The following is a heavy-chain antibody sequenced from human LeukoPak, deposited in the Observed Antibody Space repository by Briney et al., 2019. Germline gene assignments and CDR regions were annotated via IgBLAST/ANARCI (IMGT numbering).Heavy chain of an antibody. CDR2: ISGSGGST. D-gene: IGHD3-22*01. V-gene: IGHV3-23*01. J-gene: IGHJ4*02. Sequence: GGSLRRSCAASGFTFSSNAMSWVGQAPGKGLEGVSVISGSGGSTYYADSVKGRFTISRDNSKNTLYLQMNSLRAEDTAVYYCAKYLGDSSGYYYVGEDVGYWGQGTLVTVSS. CDR3: AKYLGDSSGYYYVGEDVGY. CDR1: GFTFSSNA.